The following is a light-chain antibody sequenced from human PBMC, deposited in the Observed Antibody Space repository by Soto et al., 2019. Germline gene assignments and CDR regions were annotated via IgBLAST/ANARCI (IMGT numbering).Light chain of an antibody. J-gene: IGLJ2*01. CDR2: YDS. CDR1: NIGSKS. Sequence: SSELTQSPSVSVAPGKTARITCGGTNIGSKSVHWYQQKPGQAPVLVIYYDSDRPSGIPERFSGSNSGNTATLTISRVEAGDEADYYCQVWDSSSDHPKVFGGGTKLTVL. CDR3: QVWDSSSDHPKV. V-gene: IGLV3-21*04.